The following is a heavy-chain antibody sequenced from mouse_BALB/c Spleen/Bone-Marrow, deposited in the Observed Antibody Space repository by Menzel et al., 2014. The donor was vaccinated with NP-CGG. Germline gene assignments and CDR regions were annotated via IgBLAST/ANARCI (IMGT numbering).Heavy chain of an antibody. J-gene: IGHJ2*01. V-gene: IGHV1-80*01. D-gene: IGHD2-3*01. Sequence: LMESGADLVRPGSSVKISCKASGYAFSNYWMNWVKQRPGQGLEWIGQIYPGDGDTNYNGKFKGEATLTADKSSSTAYMQLSSLTSEDSAVYFCARCDGYSYYFDYWGQGTTLTVSS. CDR2: IYPGDGDT. CDR1: GYAFSNYW. CDR3: ARCDGYSYYFDY.